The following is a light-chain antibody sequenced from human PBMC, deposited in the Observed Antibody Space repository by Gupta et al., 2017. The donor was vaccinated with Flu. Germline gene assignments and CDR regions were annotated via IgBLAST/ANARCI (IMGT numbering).Light chain of an antibody. CDR3: QQSYSSPYT. V-gene: IGKV1-39*01. Sequence: PSSLSVSVGDRVTITCRASQSIDGYLNWYQQKPGKAPKLLIYAASSLQSGVPSSFSGSGSGTDSTLTISSLQPEDSAIYYCQQSYSSPYTFGQGTKVEI. J-gene: IGKJ2*01. CDR2: AAS. CDR1: QSIDGY.